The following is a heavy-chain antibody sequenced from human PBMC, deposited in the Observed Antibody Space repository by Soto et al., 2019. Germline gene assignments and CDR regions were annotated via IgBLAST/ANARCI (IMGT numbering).Heavy chain of an antibody. D-gene: IGHD5-12*01. V-gene: IGHV3-21*01. Sequence: PGGSLRLSCAASGFTFSSYSMNWVRQAPGKGLEWVSSISSSSSYIYYADSVKGRFTISRDNAKNSLYPQMNSLRAEDTAVYYCARARGEMATIRTRYFDYWGQGTLVTVSS. CDR3: ARARGEMATIRTRYFDY. J-gene: IGHJ4*02. CDR1: GFTFSSYS. CDR2: ISSSSSYI.